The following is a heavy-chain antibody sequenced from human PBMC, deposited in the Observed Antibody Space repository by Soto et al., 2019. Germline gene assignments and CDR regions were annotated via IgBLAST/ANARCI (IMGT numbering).Heavy chain of an antibody. CDR1: GYTFTSYG. J-gene: IGHJ6*02. V-gene: IGHV1-18*04. CDR3: ARETGISSYYYYGMDV. D-gene: IGHD1-1*01. Sequence: ASVKVSCKASGYTFTSYGISWVRQAPGQGLEWMGWISAYNGNTNYAQKLQGRVTMTTDTSTSTAYMELRSLRSDDTAVYYCARETGISSYYYYGMDVWGQGTTVTVPS. CDR2: ISAYNGNT.